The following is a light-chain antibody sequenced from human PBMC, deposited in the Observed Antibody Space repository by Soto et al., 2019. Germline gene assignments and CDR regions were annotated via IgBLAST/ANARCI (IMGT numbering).Light chain of an antibody. V-gene: IGKV3-15*01. J-gene: IGKJ1*01. CDR3: QQYNNWPWT. CDR2: GAS. Sequence: EIVLTQCPATLSLSPGERATLSCRASQSVSSNLAWYQQKPGQAPRLLIYGASTRATAIPARFSGSGSGTEFTLTISSLQSEDFAVYYCQQYNNWPWTFGQGTKVDIK. CDR1: QSVSSN.